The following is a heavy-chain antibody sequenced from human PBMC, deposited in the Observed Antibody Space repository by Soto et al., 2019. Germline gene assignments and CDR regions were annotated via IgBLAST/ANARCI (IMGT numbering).Heavy chain of an antibody. V-gene: IGHV3-33*01. J-gene: IGHJ5*02. D-gene: IGHD6-13*01. CDR3: ARVLRPYRRSLYVVDT. CDR1: GFTFSSYG. CDR2: IWYDGSNK. Sequence: QLQLVESGGGVVQPGRSLRLSCAASGFTFSSYGMHWVRQAPGKGLEWVAVIWYDGSNKYYANTVKGRFTISRDNYKNTLYMQMNSLRAEDTAVYYCARVLRPYRRSLYVVDTWGQVTLVTVSS.